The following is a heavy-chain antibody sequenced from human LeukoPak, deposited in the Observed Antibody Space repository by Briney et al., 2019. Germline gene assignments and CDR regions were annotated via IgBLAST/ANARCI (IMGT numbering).Heavy chain of an antibody. CDR1: GGSISSYY. J-gene: IGHJ6*03. V-gene: IGHV4-59*01. CDR3: AREGVGRRPRDYYCYIDV. D-gene: IGHD5-24*01. CDR2: IYYRGST. Sequence: SETLSLICTVSGGSISSYYWSWIRQPPGKGLEWIGYIYYRGSTNYNPSLKSRVAISVDTSKNQFSLKLSSVTAADTAVYYCAREGVGRRPRDYYCYIDVWRKGTTVTVSS.